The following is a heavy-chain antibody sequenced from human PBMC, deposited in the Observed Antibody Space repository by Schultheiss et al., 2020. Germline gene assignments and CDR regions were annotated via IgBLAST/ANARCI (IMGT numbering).Heavy chain of an antibody. CDR2: ISSSGSTI. Sequence: GASLRLSCAASGFTFSSYEMNWVRQAPGKGLEWVSYISSSGSTIYYADSVKGRFTISRDNAKNSLYLQMNSLRVEDTAIYYCARGLSSGITISVVVQIYWGQGTLVTGS. CDR3: ARGLSSGITISVVVQIY. V-gene: IGHV3-48*03. CDR1: GFTFSSYE. J-gene: IGHJ4*02. D-gene: IGHD3-3*01.